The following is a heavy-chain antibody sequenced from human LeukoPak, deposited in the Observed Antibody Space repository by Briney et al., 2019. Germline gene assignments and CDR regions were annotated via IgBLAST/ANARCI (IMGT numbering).Heavy chain of an antibody. CDR1: GFTFSSYA. CDR3: ARDLVGAIDY. V-gene: IGHV3-53*01. Sequence: GGSLRLSCAASGFTFSSYAMSWVRQAPGKGLEWVSVIYSGGTTYYADSVKGRFTVSRDNSKNTLYLQMNSLRAEDTAVYYCARDLVGAIDYWGQGTLVTVSS. CDR2: IYSGGTT. D-gene: IGHD1-26*01. J-gene: IGHJ4*02.